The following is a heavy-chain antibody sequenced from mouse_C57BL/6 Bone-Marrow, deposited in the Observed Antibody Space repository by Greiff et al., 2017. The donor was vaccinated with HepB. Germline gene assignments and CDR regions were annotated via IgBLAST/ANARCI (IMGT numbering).Heavy chain of an antibody. CDR3: AILLRRGYYAMDY. CDR1: GFSLTSYG. D-gene: IGHD1-1*01. J-gene: IGHJ4*01. Sequence: VMLVESGPGLVAPSQSLSITCTVSGFSLTSYGVDWVRQPPGKGLEWLGVIWGGGSTNYNSALMSRLSISKDNSKSQVFLKMNSLQTDDTAMYYCAILLRRGYYAMDYWGQGTSVTVSS. CDR2: IWGGGST. V-gene: IGHV2-9*01.